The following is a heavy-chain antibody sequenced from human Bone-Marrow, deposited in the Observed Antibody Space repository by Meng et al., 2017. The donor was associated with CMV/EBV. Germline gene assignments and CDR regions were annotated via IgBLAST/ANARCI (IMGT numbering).Heavy chain of an antibody. D-gene: IGHD3-10*01. CDR2: IYHSGST. Sequence: SETLSLTCTVSGYSISSGYYWGWIRQPPGKGLEWIGSIYHSGSTYYNPSLKSRVTISVDTSKKQFSLKLSSVTAADTAVYYCARDLRFAANDAFDIWGQGTMVTVSS. CDR3: ARDLRFAANDAFDI. J-gene: IGHJ3*02. V-gene: IGHV4-38-2*02. CDR1: GYSISSGYY.